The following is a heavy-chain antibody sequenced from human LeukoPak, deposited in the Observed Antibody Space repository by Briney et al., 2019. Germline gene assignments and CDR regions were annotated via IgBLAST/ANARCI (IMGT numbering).Heavy chain of an antibody. D-gene: IGHD3-22*01. CDR3: AKSVVPDCYDSSGYYSYFDY. CDR2: ISGSGGST. Sequence: GGSLRLSCAASGFTFSSYAMSWVRQAPGKGLEWVSAISGSGGSTYYADSVKGRFTISRDNSKNTLYLQMNSLRAEDTAVYYCAKSVVPDCYDSSGYYSYFDYWGQGTLVTVSS. V-gene: IGHV3-23*01. CDR1: GFTFSSYA. J-gene: IGHJ4*02.